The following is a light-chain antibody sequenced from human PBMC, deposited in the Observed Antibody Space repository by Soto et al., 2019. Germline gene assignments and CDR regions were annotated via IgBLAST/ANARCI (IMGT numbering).Light chain of an antibody. CDR1: QSITSW. CDR2: DAS. J-gene: IGKJ1*01. V-gene: IGKV1-5*01. CDR3: QQANDWPPT. Sequence: DIQMTQSPSALSASVGDRVTITCRASQSITSWLAWYQQKPRRAPKPLIYDASSRATGIPARFSGSGSGTEFTLTISSLQSEDFAVYYCQQANDWPPTFGQGTKVDI.